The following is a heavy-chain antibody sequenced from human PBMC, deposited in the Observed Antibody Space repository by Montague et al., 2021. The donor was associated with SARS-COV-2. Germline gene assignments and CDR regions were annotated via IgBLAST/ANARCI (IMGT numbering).Heavy chain of an antibody. CDR3: AKGGSTSGHVEGFDL. CDR2: ITDGGSDK. CDR1: GFTFSNYA. V-gene: IGHV3-30*04. J-gene: IGHJ5*02. Sequence: SLRLSCAASGFTFSNYAFCWVRQAPGKGLEWVAAITDGGSDKYYADSAKGRFTISRDNSKNPLYLQLNSLRPEDTAVYYCAKGGSTSGHVEGFDLWGQGTLVTVSS. D-gene: IGHD2-2*01.